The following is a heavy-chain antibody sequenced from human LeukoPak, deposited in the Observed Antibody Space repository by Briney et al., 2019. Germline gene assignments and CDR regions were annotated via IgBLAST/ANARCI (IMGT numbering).Heavy chain of an antibody. J-gene: IGHJ4*02. CDR1: GFTFSSYG. D-gene: IGHD3-3*01. CDR3: AKVLRFLEWLLWGDYFDY. Sequence: PGGSLRLSCAASGFTFSSYGMHWVRQAPGKGLEWVAFIRFDGSNKYYADSVKGRFTISRDNSKNTLYLQMNSLRAEDTAIYYYAKVLRFLEWLLWGDYFDYWGQGTLVTVSS. V-gene: IGHV3-30*02. CDR2: IRFDGSNK.